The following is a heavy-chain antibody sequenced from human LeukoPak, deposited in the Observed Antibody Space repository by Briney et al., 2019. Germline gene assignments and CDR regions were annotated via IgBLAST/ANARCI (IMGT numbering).Heavy chain of an antibody. V-gene: IGHV1-2*02. Sequence: GASVKVSCKASGFTFTAYHMHWVRQAPGQGLEWMGWINPNSGGTNYAQKFQGRVTMTRDTSISTAYMELSGLRPDDTAVYYCARGPHWDPHFHYWGQGTLVTVSS. D-gene: IGHD7-27*01. CDR1: GFTFTAYH. CDR2: INPNSGGT. CDR3: ARGPHWDPHFHY. J-gene: IGHJ4*02.